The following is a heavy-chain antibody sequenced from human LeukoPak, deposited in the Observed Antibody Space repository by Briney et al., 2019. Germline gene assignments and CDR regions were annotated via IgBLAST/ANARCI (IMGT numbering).Heavy chain of an antibody. CDR2: ISYDGSNK. Sequence: GGSLRLSCAASGFTFSSYGMHWVRQAPGKGLEWVAVISYDGSNKYYADSVKGRFTISRDNSKNTLYLQMNSLRAEDTAVYYCARDEGVWLFDYWGQGTLVTVSS. CDR1: GFTFSSYG. D-gene: IGHD5-18*01. J-gene: IGHJ4*02. V-gene: IGHV3-30*03. CDR3: ARDEGVWLFDY.